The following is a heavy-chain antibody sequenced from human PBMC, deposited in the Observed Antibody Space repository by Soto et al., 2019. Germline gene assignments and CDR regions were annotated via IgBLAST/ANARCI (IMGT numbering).Heavy chain of an antibody. V-gene: IGHV3-30*18. CDR2: ISYDGRNK. D-gene: IGHD4-17*01. J-gene: IGHJ4*02. CDR1: GFTFSSYG. Sequence: QVQLVESGGGVVQPGRSLRLSCAASGFTFSSYGMHWVRQAPGKGLEWVAVISYDGRNKNYADSVKGRFTISRDNSKNPLYLQMNSLRAEDTAVYYCAKDRGVEVTTRLFDYWGQGTLGTVSS. CDR3: AKDRGVEVTTRLFDY.